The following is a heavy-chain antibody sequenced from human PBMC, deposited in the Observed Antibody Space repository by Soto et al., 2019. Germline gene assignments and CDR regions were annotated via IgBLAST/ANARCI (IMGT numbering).Heavy chain of an antibody. CDR1: GFTFTNYG. Sequence: QVQLVESGGGVVQPGRSLRLSCAASGFTFTNYGMHWVRQAPGKGLEWVAVIWYDGSDKYFADSVKGRFTISRDTPKNTLYLQMNSLRAEDTAVYYCARDLAANYDFWSGYTDWGQGTLVTVSS. CDR3: ARDLAANYDFWSGYTD. CDR2: IWYDGSDK. V-gene: IGHV3-33*01. D-gene: IGHD3-3*01. J-gene: IGHJ4*02.